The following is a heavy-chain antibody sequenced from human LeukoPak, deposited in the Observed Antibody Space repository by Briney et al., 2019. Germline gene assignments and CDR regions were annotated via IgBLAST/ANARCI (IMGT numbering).Heavy chain of an antibody. J-gene: IGHJ4*02. V-gene: IGHV4-4*07. CDR1: GGSISSYY. CDR2: IHTSGST. CDR3: ARDAYYYGSGSRGRFDY. D-gene: IGHD3-10*01. Sequence: SETLSLTCTVSGGSISSYYWSWIRQPAGKGLEWIGRIHTSGSTNYNPSLKSRVTMSVDTSKNQFSLKLSSVTATDTAVYYCARDAYYYGSGSRGRFDYWGQGTLVTVSS.